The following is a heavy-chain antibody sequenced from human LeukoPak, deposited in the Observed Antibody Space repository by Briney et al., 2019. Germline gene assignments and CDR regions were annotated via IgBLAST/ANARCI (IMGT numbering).Heavy chain of an antibody. J-gene: IGHJ5*02. CDR3: ASDWVLAGGWFDP. V-gene: IGHV4-59*01. CDR1: GGSISSYY. Sequence: PSETLSLTCTVSGGSISSYYWSWIRQPPGKGLEWIGYIYYSGSTNYNPSLKSRVTISVDTSKNQFSLKLSSVTAADTAVYYCASDWVLAGGWFDPWGQGTLVTVSS. D-gene: IGHD2-2*03. CDR2: IYYSGST.